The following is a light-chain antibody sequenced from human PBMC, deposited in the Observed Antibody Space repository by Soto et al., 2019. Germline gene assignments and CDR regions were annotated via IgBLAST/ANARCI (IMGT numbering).Light chain of an antibody. Sequence: QSVLTQPPSVSGAPGQRVTISCTGSSSNIGAGYDVHWYQQLPGTAPKLLIYGNSNRPSGVPDRFSGSKSGTSASLAITGLQAEDEANYYCQTYDSSLSQYVFGSGTKVPVL. V-gene: IGLV1-40*01. CDR2: GNS. J-gene: IGLJ1*01. CDR3: QTYDSSLSQYV. CDR1: SSNIGAGYD.